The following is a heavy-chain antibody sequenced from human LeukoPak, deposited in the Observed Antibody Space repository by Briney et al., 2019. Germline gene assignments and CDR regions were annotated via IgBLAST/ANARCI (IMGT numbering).Heavy chain of an antibody. Sequence: ASVKVSCKASGYSFASYGITWVRQAPGEGLEWMGWISAYSGRTNYVEKFKGRLTLTTDTSTRTAYMELRGLTSDDTATYFCARDLQASNYNYWSGYFRLAFWGQGTLITASS. D-gene: IGHD3-3*01. CDR3: ARDLQASNYNYWSGYFRLAF. V-gene: IGHV1-18*01. CDR2: ISAYSGRT. J-gene: IGHJ4*02. CDR1: GYSFASYG.